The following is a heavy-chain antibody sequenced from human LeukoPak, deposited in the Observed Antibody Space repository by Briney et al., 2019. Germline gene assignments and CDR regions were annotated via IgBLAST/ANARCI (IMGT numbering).Heavy chain of an antibody. J-gene: IGHJ5*02. V-gene: IGHV3-23*01. CDR2: ISGSGGRT. D-gene: IGHD1-7*01. Sequence: PGGSLRLSCAAPGFTFSSYAMSWVRQAPGKGLEWGSAISGSGGRTYYADSVKGRFTISRDNSKATLYLQMNSLSPEDTAVYYCAKGKLELRWEDHWFDPWGRGRLVTVS. CDR1: GFTFSSYA. CDR3: AKGKLELRWEDHWFDP.